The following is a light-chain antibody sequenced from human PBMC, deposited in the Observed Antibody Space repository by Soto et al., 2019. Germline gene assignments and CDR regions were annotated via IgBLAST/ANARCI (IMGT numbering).Light chain of an antibody. Sequence: EIVMTQSPATLSVSPGERATLSCRASQSISGELAWYKQRPGQPPRLLIYGVSTKATGVPDRFSGSGSGSDFTLIISGLQSEDFAVYYCQQGHDWPLTFGQ. J-gene: IGKJ2*01. CDR2: GVS. CDR3: QQGHDWPLT. CDR1: QSISGE. V-gene: IGKV3-15*01.